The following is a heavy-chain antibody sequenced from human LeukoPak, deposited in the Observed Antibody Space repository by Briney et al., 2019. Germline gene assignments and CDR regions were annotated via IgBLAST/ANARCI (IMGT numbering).Heavy chain of an antibody. CDR3: ARHFKGVGSPSDILLDY. J-gene: IGHJ4*02. V-gene: IGHV5-51*01. CDR1: GYSFSTYW. Sequence: GESLKISCAGSGYSFSTYWLGWVRQMPGKGLEWVGLIYPGDSDTRYSPSFEGQVTISADKSISTAYLQWSSLKASDTAMYYCARHFKGVGSPSDILLDYWGQGTLITVSS. CDR2: IYPGDSDT. D-gene: IGHD1-26*01.